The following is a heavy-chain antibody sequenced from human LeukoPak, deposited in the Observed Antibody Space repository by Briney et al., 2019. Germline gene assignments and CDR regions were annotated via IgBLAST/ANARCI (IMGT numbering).Heavy chain of an antibody. CDR1: GGSISSGGYY. J-gene: IGHJ4*02. CDR2: IYYSGST. V-gene: IGHV4-31*03. Sequence: SETLSLTCNVSGGSISSGGYYWSWIRQHPGKGLEWIGYIYYSGSTYYNPSLKSRVTISVDTSKNQFSLKLSSVTAADTAVYYCARSYCSGGSCYRTFDYWGQGTLVTVSS. CDR3: ARSYCSGGSCYRTFDY. D-gene: IGHD2-15*01.